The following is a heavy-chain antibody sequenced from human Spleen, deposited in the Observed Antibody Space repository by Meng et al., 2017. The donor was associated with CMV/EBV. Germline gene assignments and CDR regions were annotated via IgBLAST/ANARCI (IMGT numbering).Heavy chain of an antibody. V-gene: IGHV3-9*01. CDR1: GFSFDDYA. CDR2: ISWNSGTI. D-gene: IGHD2-21*01. J-gene: IGHJ4*02. CDR3: ARIRGGDNSYFDY. Sequence: SLKISCAISGFSFDDYAMHWVRQAPGKGLEWVSGISWNSGTIAYAGSVKGRFTISRDNAKNSLYLQMNSLRAEDTAVYYCARIRGGDNSYFDYWGQGTLVTVSS.